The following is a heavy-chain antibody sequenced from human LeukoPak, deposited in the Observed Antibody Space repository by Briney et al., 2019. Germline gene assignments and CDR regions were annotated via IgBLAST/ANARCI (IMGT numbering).Heavy chain of an antibody. CDR3: AKVLTGYFDSFDY. CDR1: GFSLSNYA. J-gene: IGHJ4*02. D-gene: IGHD3-9*01. V-gene: IGHV3-23*01. Sequence: GGSLRLSCAASGFSLSNYAMSWVRQAPGNGLEWVSTISGGDNSYYADSVKGRFTISRDNPKNMLYLQMNSLRAEDTAVYYCAKVLTGYFDSFDYWGQGTLVTVSS. CDR2: ISGGDNS.